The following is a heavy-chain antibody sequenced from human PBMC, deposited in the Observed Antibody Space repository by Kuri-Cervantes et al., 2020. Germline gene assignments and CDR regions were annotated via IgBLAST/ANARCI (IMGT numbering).Heavy chain of an antibody. CDR3: ARCVGSGWYFNDY. J-gene: IGHJ4*02. D-gene: IGHD6-19*01. CDR1: GYTFTGYY. Sequence: ASVKVSCKASGYTFTGYYMHWVRQAPGQGLEWMGWINPNSGGTNYAQKFQGWVTMTRDTSISTAYMELSRLRSEDTAVYYCARCVGSGWYFNDYWGQGTLVTVSS. CDR2: INPNSGGT. V-gene: IGHV1-2*04.